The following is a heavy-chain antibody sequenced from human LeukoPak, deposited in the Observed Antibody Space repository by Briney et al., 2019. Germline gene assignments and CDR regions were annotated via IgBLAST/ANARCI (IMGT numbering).Heavy chain of an antibody. J-gene: IGHJ4*02. V-gene: IGHV3-48*04. Sequence: PGGSQRLSCAASGFTFSSYSMNWVRQAPGKGLEWVSHISSRGSTIYYADSVKGRFTISRDNAKNSLYLQMNSLRAEDTAVYYCARDSSSWYGTPYFAYWGQGTLVTVSS. D-gene: IGHD6-13*01. CDR1: GFTFSSYS. CDR2: ISSRGSTI. CDR3: ARDSSSWYGTPYFAY.